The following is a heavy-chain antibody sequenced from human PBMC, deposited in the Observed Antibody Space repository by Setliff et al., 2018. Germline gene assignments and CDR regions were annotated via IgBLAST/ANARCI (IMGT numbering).Heavy chain of an antibody. D-gene: IGHD1-26*01. CDR3: ARHPSSGSYYGGSIFYFDD. CDR1: GDSMNDNH. J-gene: IGHJ4*02. Sequence: PSETLSLTCNVSGDSMNDNHWTWIRQPPGKGLEWIGSTYNSGNTYYNSSLKSRVTIFVDTSKNQFSLKLSSVAAADTAVYYCARHPSSGSYYGGSIFYFDDWGPGILVTVSS. CDR2: TYNSGNT. V-gene: IGHV4-59*05.